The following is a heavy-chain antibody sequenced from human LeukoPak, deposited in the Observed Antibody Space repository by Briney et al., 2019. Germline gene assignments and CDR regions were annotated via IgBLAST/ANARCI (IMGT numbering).Heavy chain of an antibody. J-gene: IGHJ3*02. D-gene: IGHD3-10*01. CDR3: ARERITMVRGVHPALDAFDI. V-gene: IGHV4-39*02. CDR1: GGSISSSSYY. CDR2: IYYSGST. Sequence: SETLSLTCTVSGGSISSSSYYWGWIRQPPGKGLEWIGSIYYSGSTYYNPSLKSRVTISVDTSKNQFSLKLSSVTAADTAVYYCARERITMVRGVHPALDAFDIWGQGIMVTVSS.